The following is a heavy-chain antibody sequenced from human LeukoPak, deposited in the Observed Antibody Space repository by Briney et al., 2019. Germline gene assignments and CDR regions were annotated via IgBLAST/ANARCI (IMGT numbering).Heavy chain of an antibody. Sequence: GGSLRLSCAASELTFSSYWMSWVRQAPGKGLEWVANLKQGGSERYYVDSVKGRFTISRDNAKNSLYLQMNSLRAEDTAVYYCARDIYGGGGGRYFQRWGQGTLVTVSS. CDR3: ARDIYGGGGGRYFQR. J-gene: IGHJ1*01. V-gene: IGHV3-7*04. D-gene: IGHD4-23*01. CDR1: ELTFSSYW. CDR2: LKQGGSER.